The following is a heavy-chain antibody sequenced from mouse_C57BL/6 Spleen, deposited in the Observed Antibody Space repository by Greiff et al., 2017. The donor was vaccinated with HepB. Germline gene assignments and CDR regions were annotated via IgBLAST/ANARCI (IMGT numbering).Heavy chain of an antibody. CDR2: IPPNSGST. V-gene: IGHV1-64*01. J-gene: IGHJ3*01. Sequence: VQLQQPGAELVKPGASVKLSCTASGYPFTSYWMPWVKQRPGNGLEWIGMIPPNSGSTNYTETFKSKATLAVDQSSSTASMQLSSRTSEDSAVYYIARDISWVAYWGQGTLVTVSA. CDR1: GYPFTSYW. CDR3: ARDISWVAY.